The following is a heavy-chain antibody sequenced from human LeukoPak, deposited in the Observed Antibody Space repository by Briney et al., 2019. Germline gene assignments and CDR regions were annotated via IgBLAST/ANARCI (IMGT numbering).Heavy chain of an antibody. CDR3: AKSPAPPPSGSYPNQFDY. CDR1: GFTFNSYA. V-gene: IGHV3-23*01. D-gene: IGHD3-10*01. J-gene: IGHJ4*02. CDR2: ISGSGGST. Sequence: GGSLRLSCAASGFTFNSYAMSWVRQAPGKGLQWVSAISGSGGSTYYADSVKGRFTISRDNSKNTLYLQMNSLRAEDTAVYYCAKSPAPPPSGSYPNQFDYWGQGTLVTVSS.